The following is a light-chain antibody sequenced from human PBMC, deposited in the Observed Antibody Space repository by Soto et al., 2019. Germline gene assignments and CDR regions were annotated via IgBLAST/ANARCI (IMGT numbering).Light chain of an antibody. CDR1: SSDVGGYTY. V-gene: IGLV2-8*01. J-gene: IGLJ3*02. Sequence: QSVLTQPPSASGSPGQSVTISCTGTSSDVGGYTYVSWYQQYPGRAPKLMIYEVTKRPSGVPDRFSGSKSGNTASLTVSGLQDEDEADYYCSSSAAGNNYYVVFGGGTKLTVL. CDR3: SSSAAGNNYYVV. CDR2: EVT.